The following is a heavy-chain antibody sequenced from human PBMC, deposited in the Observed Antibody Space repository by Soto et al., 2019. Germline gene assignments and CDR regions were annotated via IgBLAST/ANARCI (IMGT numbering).Heavy chain of an antibody. CDR1: GGTFSSYA. D-gene: IGHD6-13*01. CDR2: IIPIFGTA. Sequence: SVKVSCKASGGTFSSYAISWVQQAPGQGLEWMGGIIPIFGTANCAQKFQGRVTITADESTSTAYMELSSLRSEDTAVYYCARDKGSSSKGGFDYWGQGTLVTVSP. J-gene: IGHJ4*02. V-gene: IGHV1-69*13. CDR3: ARDKGSSSKGGFDY.